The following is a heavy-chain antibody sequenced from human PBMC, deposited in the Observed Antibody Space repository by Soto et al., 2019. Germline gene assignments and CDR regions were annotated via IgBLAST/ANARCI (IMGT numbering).Heavy chain of an antibody. V-gene: IGHV3-30*04. D-gene: IGHD3-3*01. CDR1: GFTFGNCA. CDR3: ARSPCWSGYYAVDY. Sequence: PGGSLRLSCTASGFTFGNCAMHWVRQAPGKGLEWVAVISYDGKNKYYADSVKGRFTISRDNSKNTLYLQMNSLRAEDTAVYYCARSPCWSGYYAVDYWGQGALVTVSS. J-gene: IGHJ4*02. CDR2: ISYDGKNK.